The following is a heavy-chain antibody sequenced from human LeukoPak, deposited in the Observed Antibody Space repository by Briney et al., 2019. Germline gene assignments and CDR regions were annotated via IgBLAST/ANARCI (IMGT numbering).Heavy chain of an antibody. J-gene: IGHJ4*02. V-gene: IGHV3-23*01. CDR3: ARVGREYSSSSPPDY. CDR1: GFTFSSYA. D-gene: IGHD6-6*01. Sequence: GGSLRPSCAASGFTFSSYAMSWVRQAPGKGLEWVSAISGSGGSTYYADSVKGRFTISRDNSKNTLYLQMNSLRAEDTAVYYCARVGREYSSSSPPDYWGQGTLVTVSS. CDR2: ISGSGGST.